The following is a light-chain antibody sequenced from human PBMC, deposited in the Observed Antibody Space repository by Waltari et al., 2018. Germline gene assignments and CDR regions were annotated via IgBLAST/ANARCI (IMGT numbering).Light chain of an antibody. V-gene: IGLV2-11*01. J-gene: IGLJ2*01. CDR3: CSYAGSYVV. Sequence: QSALTQPRSVSGSPGQSVTISCTGTSGDVGGYNSVSWYQQHPGKAPKLMIYDVSKRPSGVPDRFSGSKSGNTASLTISGLQAEDEADYYCCSYAGSYVVFGGGTKLTVL. CDR2: DVS. CDR1: SGDVGGYNS.